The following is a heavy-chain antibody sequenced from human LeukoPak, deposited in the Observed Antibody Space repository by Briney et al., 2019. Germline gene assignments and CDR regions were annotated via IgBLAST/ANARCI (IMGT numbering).Heavy chain of an antibody. CDR1: GASISSYY. CDR2: IYYSGST. CDR3: ARASWLGIYGMDV. Sequence: SETLSLTCTVSGASISSYYWSWIRQPPGKGLEWIGYIYYSGSTNYNPSLKSRVTISVDTSKNQFSLKLSSVTAADTAVYYCARASWLGIYGMDVWGQGTTVTVSS. V-gene: IGHV4-59*01. J-gene: IGHJ6*02. D-gene: IGHD6-19*01.